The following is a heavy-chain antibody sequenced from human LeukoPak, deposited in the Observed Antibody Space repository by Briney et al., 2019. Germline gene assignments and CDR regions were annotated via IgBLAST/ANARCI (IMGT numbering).Heavy chain of an antibody. CDR3: ARALMTRVTTFVWDNWFDP. D-gene: IGHD4-17*01. CDR1: GDSVSSNSAA. CDR2: TYYRSKWYN. J-gene: IGHJ5*02. V-gene: IGHV6-1*01. Sequence: SQTLSLTCAISGDSVSSNSAAWNWIRQSPSRGLEWLGRTYYRSKWYNNYAVSVKSRVTINPDTSKNQFSMQLNSVTPEDTAVYYCARALMTRVTTFVWDNWFDPWGQGTLVTVSS.